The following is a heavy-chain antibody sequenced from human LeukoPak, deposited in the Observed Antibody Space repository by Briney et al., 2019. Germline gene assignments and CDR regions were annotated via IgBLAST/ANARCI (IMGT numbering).Heavy chain of an antibody. CDR1: GGTFSSYA. V-gene: IGHV1-69*05. Sequence: SVKVSCKASGGTFSSYAISWVRQAPGQGLEWMGGIIPIFGTANYAQKFQGRVTITTDESTSTAYMELSSLRSEDTAVYYCASKGYSSSESYYYYMDVWGKGTTVTVSS. CDR3: ASKGYSSSESYYYYMDV. CDR2: IIPIFGTA. J-gene: IGHJ6*03. D-gene: IGHD6-6*01.